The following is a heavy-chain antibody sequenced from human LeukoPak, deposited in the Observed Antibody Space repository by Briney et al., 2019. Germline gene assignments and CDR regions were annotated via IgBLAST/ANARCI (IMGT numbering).Heavy chain of an antibody. D-gene: IGHD6-6*01. CDR1: GGTFSCYT. J-gene: IGHJ5*02. Sequence: SVKVSCKASGGTFSCYTISWVRQAPGQGLEWMGRIIPILGIANYAQKFQGRVTITADKSTSTAYMELSSLRSEDTAVYYCARASIAARHWFDPWGQGTLVTVSS. V-gene: IGHV1-69*02. CDR3: ARASIAARHWFDP. CDR2: IIPILGIA.